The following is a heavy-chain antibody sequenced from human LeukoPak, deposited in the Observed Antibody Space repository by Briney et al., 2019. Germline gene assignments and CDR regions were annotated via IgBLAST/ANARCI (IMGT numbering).Heavy chain of an antibody. V-gene: IGHV4-59*01. CDR1: GGSFSGYY. CDR3: ARGGWNKFDD. D-gene: IGHD3-22*01. Sequence: SETLSLTCAVYGGSFSGYYWSWIRQPPGKGLEWIGYIYYSGSTNYNPSLKSRVTISVDTSKNQFSLKLSSVTAADTAVYYCARGGWNKFDDWGQGTLVTVAS. CDR2: IYYSGST. J-gene: IGHJ5*02.